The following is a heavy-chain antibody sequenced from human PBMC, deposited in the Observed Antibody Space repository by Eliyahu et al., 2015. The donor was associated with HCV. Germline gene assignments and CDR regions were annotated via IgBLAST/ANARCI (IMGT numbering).Heavy chain of an antibody. J-gene: IGHJ3*02. CDR2: IYXSGXT. V-gene: IGHV4-39*01. CDR1: GGSISSSXYY. CDR3: AREQEGTTMIVVVAEPDAFDI. D-gene: IGHD3-22*01. Sequence: QLQLQESGPGLVKPSETLSLTCTVSGGSISSSXYYXGWIRQPPGKGLEWIGSIYXSGXTYYXPSLKXRVTISVDXSKNQFSLKLSSVTAADTAVYYCAREQEGTTMIVVVAEPDAFDIWGQGTMVTVSS.